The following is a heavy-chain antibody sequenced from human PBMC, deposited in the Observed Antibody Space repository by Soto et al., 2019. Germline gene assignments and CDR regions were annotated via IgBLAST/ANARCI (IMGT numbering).Heavy chain of an antibody. Sequence: PSQALSLTCAISGDRVSSRSAAWDWIRQSPSRGLEWLGRTYYRSKWYNEYAVAVKSRITINPDTTKNQFSLQLNSVTPEDTAVYYCARAKQPQPVHPDYYYYYMDVWGKGTTVTV. CDR3: ARAKQPQPVHPDYYYYYMDV. J-gene: IGHJ6*03. D-gene: IGHD6-13*01. CDR1: GDRVSSRSAA. V-gene: IGHV6-1*01. CDR2: TYYRSKWYN.